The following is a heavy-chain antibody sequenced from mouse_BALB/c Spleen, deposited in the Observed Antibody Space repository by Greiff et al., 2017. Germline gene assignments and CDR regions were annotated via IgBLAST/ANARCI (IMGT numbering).Heavy chain of an antibody. D-gene: IGHD2-14*01. CDR1: GFTFSSYT. CDR3: ARHPYRYDEAWFAY. V-gene: IGHV5-12-2*01. J-gene: IGHJ3*01. CDR2: ISNGGGST. Sequence: EVKLMESGGGLVQPGGSLKLSCAASGFTFSSYTMSWVRQTPEKRLEWVAYISNGGGSTYYPDTVKGRFTISRDNAKNTLYLQMSSLKSEDTAMYYWARHPYRYDEAWFAYWGQGTLVTVSA.